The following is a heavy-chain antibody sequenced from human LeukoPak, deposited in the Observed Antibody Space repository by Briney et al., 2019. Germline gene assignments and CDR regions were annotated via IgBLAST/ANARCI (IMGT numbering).Heavy chain of an antibody. J-gene: IGHJ4*02. CDR3: ARGTEGDIVVVPAAIGTFDY. V-gene: IGHV4-34*01. CDR2: VNHSGST. D-gene: IGHD2-2*01. CDR1: GGSFSGYY. Sequence: SETLSLTCAVYGGSFSGYYWSWIRQPPGKGLEWIGEVNHSGSTNYNPSLKSRVTISVDTSKNQFSLKLSSVTAADTAVYYCARGTEGDIVVVPAAIGTFDYWGQGTLVTVSS.